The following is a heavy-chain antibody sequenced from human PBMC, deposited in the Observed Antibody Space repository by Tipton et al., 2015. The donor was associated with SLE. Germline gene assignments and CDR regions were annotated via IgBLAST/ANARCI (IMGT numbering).Heavy chain of an antibody. D-gene: IGHD3-3*01. Sequence: SLRLSCAASRFPFSNHWMHWVRQVPGKAPVWVSQINPDGTVTGHADSVKGRFTISRDDAKNSVYLQMNSLRDEDTAVYHCARSQTTWSGYNEYFQYWGQGTLVTVSS. J-gene: IGHJ1*01. CDR1: RFPFSNHW. V-gene: IGHV3-74*01. CDR2: INPDGTVT. CDR3: ARSQTTWSGYNEYFQY.